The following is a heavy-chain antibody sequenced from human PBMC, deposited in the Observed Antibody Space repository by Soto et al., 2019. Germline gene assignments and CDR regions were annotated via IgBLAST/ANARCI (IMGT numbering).Heavy chain of an antibody. J-gene: IGHJ4*02. Sequence: ASVKVSCKASGGTFSSYTISWVRQAPGQGLEWMGRIIPILGIANYAQKFQGRVTITADKSTSTAYMELSSLRSEDTAVYYCARDRQQQLLSPEFDYWGQGTLVTVSS. CDR3: ARDRQQQLLSPEFDY. D-gene: IGHD6-13*01. CDR2: IIPILGIA. V-gene: IGHV1-69*04. CDR1: GGTFSSYT.